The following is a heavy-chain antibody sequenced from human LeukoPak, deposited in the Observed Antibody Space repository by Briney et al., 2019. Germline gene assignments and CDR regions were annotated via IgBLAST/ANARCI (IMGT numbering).Heavy chain of an antibody. CDR1: GFTFSSYW. V-gene: IGHV3-74*01. Sequence: GGSLRLSCAASGFTFSSYWMHWVRQAPEKGLVWVSRINSDGSSTSYADSVKGRFTISRDNAKNTLYLQMNSLRAEDTAVYYCARALVVVPAAKAVVSYNWFDPWGQGTLVTVSS. CDR3: ARALVVVPAAKAVVSYNWFDP. CDR2: INSDGSST. D-gene: IGHD2-2*01. J-gene: IGHJ5*02.